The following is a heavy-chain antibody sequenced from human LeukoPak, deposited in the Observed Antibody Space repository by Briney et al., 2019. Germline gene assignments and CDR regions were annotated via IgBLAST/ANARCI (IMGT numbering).Heavy chain of an antibody. V-gene: IGHV3-30*18. CDR1: GFTFSSYG. D-gene: IGHD3-3*01. J-gene: IGHJ6*02. CDR3: AKDMGTIFGVVTNYYYYGMDV. Sequence: GGSLRLSCAASGFTFSSYGMHWVRQAPGKGLEWVAVISYDGSNKYYADSVKGRFTISRDNSKNALYLQMNSLRAEDTAVYYCAKDMGTIFGVVTNYYYYGMDVWGQGTTVTVSS. CDR2: ISYDGSNK.